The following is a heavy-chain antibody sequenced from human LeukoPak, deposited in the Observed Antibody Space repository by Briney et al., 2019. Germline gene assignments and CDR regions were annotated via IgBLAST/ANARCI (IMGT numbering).Heavy chain of an antibody. Sequence: KPSETLSLTCTVSGGSISSYYWSWIRQPPGKGLEWIGYIYYSGSTNYNPSLKSRVTISVDTSKNQFSLKLSSVTAADTAVYYCARVEVDSSGYYYNYWGQGTLVTVSS. CDR1: GGSISSYY. D-gene: IGHD3-22*01. CDR3: ARVEVDSSGYYYNY. J-gene: IGHJ4*02. CDR2: IYYSGST. V-gene: IGHV4-59*01.